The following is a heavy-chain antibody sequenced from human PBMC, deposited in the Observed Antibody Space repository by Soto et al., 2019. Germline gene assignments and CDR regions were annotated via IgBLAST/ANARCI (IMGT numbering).Heavy chain of an antibody. V-gene: IGHV4-59*01. CDR1: GGSISSYY. Sequence: PSETLSLTCTVSGGSISSYYWSWIRQPPGKGLEWIGYIYYSGSTDYDPSLKSRVTMSADTSKNQFSLKLISVTAADMSLYYCARMNYYDTSGYPFDYWGQGMMVTVSS. CDR2: IYYSGST. J-gene: IGHJ4*02. D-gene: IGHD3-22*01. CDR3: ARMNYYDTSGYPFDY.